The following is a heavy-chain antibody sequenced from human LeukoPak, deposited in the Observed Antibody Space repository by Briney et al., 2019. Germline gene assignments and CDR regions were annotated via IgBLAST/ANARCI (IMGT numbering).Heavy chain of an antibody. Sequence: GGSLRLSCAASGFTFSSYGMNWVRQAPGKGLEWVAYICCSGRVIYYAGSVKGRFTISRDNSKNTLDLQMNSLRPEDTAVYYCAKEFSATPRAAAQTGDAFDVWGQGTMVTVSS. D-gene: IGHD7-27*01. V-gene: IGHV3-48*01. CDR1: GFTFSSYG. CDR2: ICCSGRVI. CDR3: AKEFSATPRAAAQTGDAFDV. J-gene: IGHJ3*01.